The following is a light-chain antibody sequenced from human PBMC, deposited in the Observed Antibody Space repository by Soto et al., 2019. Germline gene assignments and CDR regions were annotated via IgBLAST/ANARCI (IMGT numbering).Light chain of an antibody. CDR1: QSVSSN. J-gene: IGKJ4*01. CDR2: GAS. Sequence: ETVMSQSPATLSVSPGERATLSCRASQSVSSNLAWYQHKAGQAPRLLIYGASTRATGVAAGFNGSGSGTEFTLTISSLQSEDFAVYYCQQYSNWPSALTFGGGTKVQIK. CDR3: QQYSNWPSALT. V-gene: IGKV3-15*01.